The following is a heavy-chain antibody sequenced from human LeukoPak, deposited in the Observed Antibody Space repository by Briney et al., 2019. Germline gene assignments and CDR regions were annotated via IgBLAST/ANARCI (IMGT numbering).Heavy chain of an antibody. Sequence: SETLSLTCAVYGGSFSGYYWSWIRQPPGKGLEWIGEINHSGSTNYNPSLKSRVTISVDTSKNQFPLKLSSVTAADTAVYYCARGPLPLSSNYYDSGLFDYWGQGTLVTVSS. V-gene: IGHV4-34*01. CDR2: INHSGST. J-gene: IGHJ4*02. D-gene: IGHD3-22*01. CDR1: GGSFSGYY. CDR3: ARGPLPLSSNYYDSGLFDY.